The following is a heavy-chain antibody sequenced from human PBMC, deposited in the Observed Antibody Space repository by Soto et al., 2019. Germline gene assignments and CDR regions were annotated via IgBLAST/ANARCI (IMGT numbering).Heavy chain of an antibody. CDR3: ARGPPSVLRYFDWSFYGMDV. CDR2: INHSGST. D-gene: IGHD3-9*01. Sequence: QVQLQQWGAGLLKPSETLSLTCAVYGGSFSGYYWSWIRQPPGKGLEWIGEINHSGSTNYNPSLKRRVTLSVDTSKNHFSLKLRSVTVADTAVYYCARGPPSVLRYFDWSFYGMDVWGQGTTVTVSS. V-gene: IGHV4-34*01. CDR1: GGSFSGYY. J-gene: IGHJ6*02.